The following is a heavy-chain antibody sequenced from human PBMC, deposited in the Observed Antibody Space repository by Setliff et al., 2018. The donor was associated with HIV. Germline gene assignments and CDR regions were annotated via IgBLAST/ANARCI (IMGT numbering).Heavy chain of an antibody. Sequence: SVKVSCKSSGYTFTYRYLHWVRQAPGQALEWMGWITPFNGNTNYAQKFQDRVTITRDRSMSTAYMELSSLRSEDTAMYYCARSSRVAAAGARVPDAFDIWGQGTMVTVSS. CDR3: ARSSRVAAAGARVPDAFDI. J-gene: IGHJ3*02. D-gene: IGHD6-13*01. CDR1: GYTFTYRY. CDR2: ITPFNGNT. V-gene: IGHV1-45*02.